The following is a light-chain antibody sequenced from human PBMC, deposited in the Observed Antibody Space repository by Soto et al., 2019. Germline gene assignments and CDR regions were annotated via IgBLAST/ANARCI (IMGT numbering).Light chain of an antibody. CDR3: QQGYRTPFT. J-gene: IGKJ3*01. CDR1: QSVNTI. V-gene: IGKV1-39*01. CDR2: AAS. Sequence: DIQMTQSPSSLSASVGDRVTITCRASQSVNTILNWHQQKPGKAPNLLIYAASILQPGVPSRFSGSGSGTDFTLTISSLQPEDFATYYCQQGYRTPFTFGPGTKVDIK.